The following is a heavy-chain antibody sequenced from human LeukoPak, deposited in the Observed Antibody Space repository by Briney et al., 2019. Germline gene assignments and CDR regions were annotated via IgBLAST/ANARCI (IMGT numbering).Heavy chain of an antibody. CDR3: VARWELADGFDY. CDR2: ISGSGGST. V-gene: IGHV3-23*01. D-gene: IGHD1-26*01. J-gene: IGHJ4*02. Sequence: HPGGSLRLSCAASGFTFSSYAMSWVRQAPGKGLEWVSAISGSGGSTYYADSVKGRFTISRDNSKNTLYLQMNSLRAEDTAVYYCVARWELADGFDYWGQGTLVTVSS. CDR1: GFTFSSYA.